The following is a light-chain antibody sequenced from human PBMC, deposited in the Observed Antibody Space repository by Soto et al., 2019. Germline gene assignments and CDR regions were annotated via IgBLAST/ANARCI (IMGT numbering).Light chain of an antibody. CDR1: SSDIGAGYD. CDR2: GNT. J-gene: IGLJ1*01. CDR3: QSFDSSLTGV. V-gene: IGLV1-40*03. Sequence: QSALAQPPSVSGAPGQTVTLSCTGSSSDIGAGYDVHWYQQLPGAAPKLLIYGNTNRPSGVPDRFTGSKSGASASLAITGLQAEDEADYYCQSFDSSLTGVFGTGTKVTVL.